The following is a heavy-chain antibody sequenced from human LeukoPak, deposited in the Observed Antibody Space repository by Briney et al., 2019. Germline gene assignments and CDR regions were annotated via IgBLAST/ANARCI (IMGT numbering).Heavy chain of an antibody. CDR1: GFTFNSYA. CDR3: AREVSLSL. J-gene: IGHJ6*02. Sequence: GGSLRLSCAASGFTFNSYAMIWVRQAPGKGLESISSISTTGDRTYYADSVKGRFTISRDNARNSLYLQMNSLRAEDTAVYYCAREVSLSLWGQGTTVTVSS. CDR2: ISTTGDRT. V-gene: IGHV3-23*01. D-gene: IGHD5/OR15-5a*01.